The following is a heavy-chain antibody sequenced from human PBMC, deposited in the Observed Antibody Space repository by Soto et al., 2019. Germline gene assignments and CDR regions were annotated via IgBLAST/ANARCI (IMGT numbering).Heavy chain of an antibody. CDR2: IYYSGST. V-gene: IGHV4-31*03. J-gene: IGHJ4*02. CDR1: GASISSDGYY. CDR3: ARRVASRPFDY. Sequence: QVQLQESGPGLVKPSQTLSLSCTVFGASISSDGYYWNWIRQHPGKGLEGIGHIYYSGSTQYNPSFRGRVTFSLDLAKNQFSLNLASVIAADKAVYYCARRVASRPFDYWGQGTLVTVSS.